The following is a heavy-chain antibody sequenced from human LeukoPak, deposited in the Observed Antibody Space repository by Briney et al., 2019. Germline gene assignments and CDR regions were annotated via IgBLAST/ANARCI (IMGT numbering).Heavy chain of an antibody. J-gene: IGHJ4*02. Sequence: SVKVSCKASGATFSSYAISWVRQAPGQGLEWMGRIIPILGIANYAQKFQGRVTITADKSTSTAYMELSSLRSEDTAVYYCAREPTAAGHFDYWGQGTLVTVSS. D-gene: IGHD6-13*01. CDR1: GATFSSYA. CDR2: IIPILGIA. V-gene: IGHV1-69*04. CDR3: AREPTAAGHFDY.